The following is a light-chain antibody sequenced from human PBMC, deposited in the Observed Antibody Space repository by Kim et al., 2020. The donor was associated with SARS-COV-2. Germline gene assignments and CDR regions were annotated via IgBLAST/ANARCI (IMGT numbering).Light chain of an antibody. V-gene: IGKV3-11*01. J-gene: IGKJ4*01. CDR2: DAS. CDR1: QSVGSY. Sequence: SPGERATLSCRASQSVGSYVAWYQQRPGQAPRLLIYDASTRASGIPARFSGSGSETDFTLTISSLEPEDSAVYYCQERSNWPPLTFGGGTKVDIK. CDR3: QERSNWPPLT.